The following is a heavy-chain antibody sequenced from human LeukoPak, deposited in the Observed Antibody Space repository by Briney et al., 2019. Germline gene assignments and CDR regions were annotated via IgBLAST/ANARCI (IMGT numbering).Heavy chain of an antibody. CDR2: IYPGDSDT. J-gene: IGHJ4*02. Sequence: GESLKISCKGSGYSFTSYWIGWVRQMPGKGLEWMGIIYPGDSDTRYSPSFQGQVTISADKSISTAYLQWSSLKASDTAMYYCARHVSGYYGSGSYYYVDYWGQGTLVTVSS. CDR1: GYSFTSYW. V-gene: IGHV5-51*01. CDR3: ARHVSGYYGSGSYYYVDY. D-gene: IGHD3-10*01.